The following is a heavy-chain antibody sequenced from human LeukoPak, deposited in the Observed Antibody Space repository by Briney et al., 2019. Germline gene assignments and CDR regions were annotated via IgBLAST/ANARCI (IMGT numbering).Heavy chain of an antibody. D-gene: IGHD2-8*02. CDR3: ARISGGEDIVLID. V-gene: IGHV3-48*02. CDR2: ISSSSSRT. Sequence: HPGGSLRLSCAASGFTFSSYGMNWVRQAPGKGLEWVSYISSSSSRTEYADSVKGRFTISRDNAKNSLYLQMNSLRDEDSAVYFCARISGGEDIVLIDWGQGTLVTVSS. CDR1: GFTFSSYG. J-gene: IGHJ4*02.